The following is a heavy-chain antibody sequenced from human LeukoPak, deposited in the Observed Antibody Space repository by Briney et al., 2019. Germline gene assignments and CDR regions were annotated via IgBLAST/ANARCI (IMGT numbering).Heavy chain of an antibody. CDR3: ARVKGFLETFDY. Sequence: PGGSLRLSCAASGFTFSSYGMHWVRQAPGKGLEWVTFIRYDGSNKYYADSVKGRFTISRDNSKNTLYLQMNSLRAEDTAVYYCARVKGFLETFDYWGQGTLVTVSS. CDR2: IRYDGSNK. CDR1: GFTFSSYG. V-gene: IGHV3-30*02. J-gene: IGHJ4*02. D-gene: IGHD3-3*01.